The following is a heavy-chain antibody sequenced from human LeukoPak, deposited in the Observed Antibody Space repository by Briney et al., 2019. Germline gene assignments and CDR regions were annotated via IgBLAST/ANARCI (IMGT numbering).Heavy chain of an antibody. CDR3: ATRRYSRESGYYFDY. Sequence: GRSLRLSCAASGFTFSSYAMHWVRQAPGKGLEWVAVISYDGSNKYYADSVKGRFTISRDNSKNTLYLQMNSLRAEDTAVYYCATRRYSRESGYYFDYWGQGTLVTVSS. CDR2: ISYDGSNK. J-gene: IGHJ4*02. D-gene: IGHD6-13*01. CDR1: GFTFSSYA. V-gene: IGHV3-30*07.